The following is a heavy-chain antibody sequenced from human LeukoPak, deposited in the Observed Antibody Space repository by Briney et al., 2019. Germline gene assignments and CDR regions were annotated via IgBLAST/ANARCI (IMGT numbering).Heavy chain of an antibody. Sequence: PSETLSLTCTVSGGSISSYYWSWIRQPPGKGLEWIGYIYYSGSTYYSPSLKSRVTISLDTSRNQFSLKLNSVTAADTAAYYCAKSNGYGLIDIWGQGTMVTVSS. D-gene: IGHD3-22*01. V-gene: IGHV4-59*12. CDR2: IYYSGST. CDR3: AKSNGYGLIDI. J-gene: IGHJ3*02. CDR1: GGSISSYY.